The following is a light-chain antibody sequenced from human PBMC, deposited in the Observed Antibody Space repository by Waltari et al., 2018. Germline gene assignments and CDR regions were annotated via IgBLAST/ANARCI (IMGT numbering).Light chain of an antibody. CDR1: SKYVVAYDC. V-gene: IGLV2-14*03. Sequence: QSALTQPASVSGSPGQSLTISCTGTSKYVVAYDCVSCYQHHPGKVPQLLIYDVHTRPSGASDRFSGSKSGNTASLTISGLQAGDEADYYCASKTNNAAVLFGGGTKVTVL. CDR2: DVH. J-gene: IGLJ3*02. CDR3: ASKTNNAAVL.